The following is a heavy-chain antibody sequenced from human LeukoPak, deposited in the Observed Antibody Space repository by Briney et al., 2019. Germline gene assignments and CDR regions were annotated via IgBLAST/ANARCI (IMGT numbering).Heavy chain of an antibody. J-gene: IGHJ3*02. V-gene: IGHV3-21*01. CDR3: ARGSSYYDSSGYYNFGAFDI. CDR1: GFTFNSYT. Sequence: GGSLRLSCAASGFTFNSYTLNWVRQAPGKGLEWVSSIDSSSSYIYYADSVKGRFTISRDNAKNSLYLQMNSLRAEDTAVYYCARGSSYYDSSGYYNFGAFDIWGQGTMVTVSS. D-gene: IGHD3-22*01. CDR2: IDSSSSYI.